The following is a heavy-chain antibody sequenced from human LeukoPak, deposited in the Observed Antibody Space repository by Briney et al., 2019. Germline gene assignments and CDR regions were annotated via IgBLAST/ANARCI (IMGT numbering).Heavy chain of an antibody. Sequence: PGGSLRLSCAASGFTFSSYAMSWVRQAPGKGLEWVSTISGSGGSTYYADSVKGRFTISRDNSKNTLYLQMNSLRAEDTAVYYCAKRAGYYDTSGYNYARIDYWGQGTLVTVSS. CDR3: AKRAGYYDTSGYNYARIDY. V-gene: IGHV3-23*01. CDR2: ISGSGGST. CDR1: GFTFSSYA. J-gene: IGHJ4*02. D-gene: IGHD3-22*01.